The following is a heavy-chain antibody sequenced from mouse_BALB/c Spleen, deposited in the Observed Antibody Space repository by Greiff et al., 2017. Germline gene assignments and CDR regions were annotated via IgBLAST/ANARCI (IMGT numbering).Heavy chain of an antibody. CDR2: ISSGSSTI. V-gene: IGHV5-17*02. J-gene: IGHJ3*01. Sequence: DVKLVESGGGLVQPGGSRKLSCAASGFTFSSFGMHWVRQAPEKGLEWVAYISSGSSTIYYADTVKGRITISRDNPKNPLFLQMTSLRSEDTAMYYCARSGDGYKGFAYWGQGTLVTVSA. CDR1: GFTFSSFG. CDR3: ARSGDGYKGFAY. D-gene: IGHD2-3*01.